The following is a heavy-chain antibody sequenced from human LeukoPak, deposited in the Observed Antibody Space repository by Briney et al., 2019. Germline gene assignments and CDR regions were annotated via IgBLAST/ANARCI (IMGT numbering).Heavy chain of an antibody. Sequence: GSSVKVSCKASGGTFSSYAISWVRQAPGQGLEWMGWINTNTGNPTYAQGFTGRFVFSLDTSVSTAYLQIGSLKAEDTAVYYCARDFRSHLWVEWLTKGFDPWGQGTLVTVSS. CDR2: INTNTGNP. CDR1: GGTFSSYA. J-gene: IGHJ5*02. V-gene: IGHV7-4-1*01. D-gene: IGHD3-3*01. CDR3: ARDFRSHLWVEWLTKGFDP.